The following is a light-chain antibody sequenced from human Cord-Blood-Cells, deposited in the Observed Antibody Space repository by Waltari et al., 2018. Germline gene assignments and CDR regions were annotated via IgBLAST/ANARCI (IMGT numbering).Light chain of an antibody. CDR1: QSISSY. CDR2: AAS. CDR3: QQSYSTPLT. Sequence: DIQMTQSPYSLSASVGDRVTITCRASQSISSYLNWYQQKPGKAPKLLIYAASSLQSGVPSRVSGSGSGTDFTLTISSLQPEDFATYYCQQSYSTPLTFGGGTKVEIK. V-gene: IGKV1-39*01. J-gene: IGKJ4*01.